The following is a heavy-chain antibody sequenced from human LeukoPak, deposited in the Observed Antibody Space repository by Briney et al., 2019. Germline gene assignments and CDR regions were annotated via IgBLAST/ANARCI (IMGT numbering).Heavy chain of an antibody. Sequence: GASVKVSCTASGGTFSSYAISWVRQAPGQGLEWMGGIIPIFGTANYAQKFQGRVTITADESTSTAYMELSSLRSEDTAVYYCARDGYYGEGGMDVWGQGTTVTVSS. CDR3: ARDGYYGEGGMDV. CDR2: IIPIFGTA. V-gene: IGHV1-69*13. D-gene: IGHD4-17*01. CDR1: GGTFSSYA. J-gene: IGHJ6*02.